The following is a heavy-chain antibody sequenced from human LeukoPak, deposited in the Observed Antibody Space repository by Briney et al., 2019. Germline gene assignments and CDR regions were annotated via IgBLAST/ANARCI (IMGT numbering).Heavy chain of an antibody. V-gene: IGHV3-30*03. D-gene: IGHD3-10*01. J-gene: IGHJ4*02. Sequence: GRSLRLSCAASGFTFSSYGMHWVRQAPGKGLEWVAVISYDGSNKYYADSVKGRFTISRDNSKNTLYLQMNSLRAEDTAVYYCARDPYGSGSYYRLGYFDYWGQGTLVTVSS. CDR3: ARDPYGSGSYYRLGYFDY. CDR1: GFTFSSYG. CDR2: ISYDGSNK.